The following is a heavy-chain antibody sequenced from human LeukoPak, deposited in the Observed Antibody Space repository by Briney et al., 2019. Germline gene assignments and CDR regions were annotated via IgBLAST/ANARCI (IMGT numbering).Heavy chain of an antibody. D-gene: IGHD3-22*01. J-gene: IGHJ4*02. Sequence: ASVKVSCKASGYTFTSYDINWVRQATGQGLEWMGWMNPNSGNTGYAQKFQGRVTMTRNTSISTAYMELSSLRSEDTAVYYCAREACPYRLCYYDSSGYSLNYYFDYWGQGTLVTVSS. CDR1: GYTFTSYD. V-gene: IGHV1-8*01. CDR3: AREACPYRLCYYDSSGYSLNYYFDY. CDR2: MNPNSGNT.